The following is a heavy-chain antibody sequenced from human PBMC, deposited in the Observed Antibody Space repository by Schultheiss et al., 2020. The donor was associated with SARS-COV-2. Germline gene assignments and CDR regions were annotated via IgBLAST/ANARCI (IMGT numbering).Heavy chain of an antibody. CDR2: IYYSVNT. V-gene: IGHV4-61*08. J-gene: IGHJ4*02. D-gene: IGHD4-11*01. Sequence: SETLSLTCTVSGGSISSGGYYWSWIRQHPGKGLEWIGYIYYSVNTWYNPSLKSRVTISGDTSKNQFSLKLNSVTAADTAVYYCARRRQDTNAYSYFDSWGQGTLVTVSS. CDR3: ARRRQDTNAYSYFDS. CDR1: GGSISSGGYY.